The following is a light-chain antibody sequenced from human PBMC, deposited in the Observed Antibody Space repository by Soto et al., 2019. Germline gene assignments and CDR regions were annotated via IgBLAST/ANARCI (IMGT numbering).Light chain of an antibody. V-gene: IGKV1-5*01. Sequence: DIQMTQSPSTLSASIGDSVTVTCRASQNITASLAWYQQKPGEAPKLLIYDVSNLESGVPSRFSGSGSGTQFSLTIRSLQPDDFATYYCQQYDYSRTFGQGTKGDIK. CDR1: QNITAS. CDR2: DVS. CDR3: QQYDYSRT. J-gene: IGKJ1*01.